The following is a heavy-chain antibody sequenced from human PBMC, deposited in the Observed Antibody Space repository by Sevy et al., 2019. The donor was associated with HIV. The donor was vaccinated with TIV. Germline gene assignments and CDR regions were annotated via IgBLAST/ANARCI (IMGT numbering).Heavy chain of an antibody. J-gene: IGHJ4*02. CDR1: GASISSGDDY. D-gene: IGHD5-18*01. Sequence: SETLSLTCTVSGASISSGDDYWSWIRQPPGKGLEWIGYIYYSGSTYYNPSLKSRVTISVDTSKNQFSLKVRSVTAADTVVYYCARVRGYTHVYSFDYWGQGSLVTVSS. CDR3: ARVRGYTHVYSFDY. CDR2: IYYSGST. V-gene: IGHV4-30-4*01.